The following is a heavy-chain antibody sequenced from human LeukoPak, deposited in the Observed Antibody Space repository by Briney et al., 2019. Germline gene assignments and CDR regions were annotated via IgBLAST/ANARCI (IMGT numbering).Heavy chain of an antibody. D-gene: IGHD3-22*01. Sequence: GSSVKVSCKASGGTFTNYGFTWVRQAPGHGLEWMGGIIPISGTPNYVQKFQGRVTVTADESTSTVYMELSSLRSEDTAVYYCATAPEYYYDSGGYYIPGYFDYWGQGTLATVSS. CDR2: IIPISGTP. J-gene: IGHJ4*02. CDR3: ATAPEYYYDSGGYYIPGYFDY. V-gene: IGHV1-69*01. CDR1: GGTFTNYG.